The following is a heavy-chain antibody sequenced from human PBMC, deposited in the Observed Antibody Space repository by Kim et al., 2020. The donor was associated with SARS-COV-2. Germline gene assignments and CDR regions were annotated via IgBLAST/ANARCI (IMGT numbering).Heavy chain of an antibody. Sequence: SETLSLTCTVSGGSISSGSYYWSWIRQPAGKGLEWIGRIYTSGSTNYNPSLKSRVTISVDTSKNQFSLKLSSVTAADTAVYYCARDQIRSGGSPFDYWGQGTLVPFSS. CDR3: ARDQIRSGGSPFDY. J-gene: IGHJ4*02. CDR2: IYTSGST. V-gene: IGHV4-61*02. D-gene: IGHD2-15*01. CDR1: GGSISSGSYY.